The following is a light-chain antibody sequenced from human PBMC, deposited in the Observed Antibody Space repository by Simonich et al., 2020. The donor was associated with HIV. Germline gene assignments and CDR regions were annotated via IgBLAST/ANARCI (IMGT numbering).Light chain of an antibody. CDR1: SSDVGAYDY. Sequence: QSALTQPRSVSGSPGQSVTISCTGTSSDVGAYDYSSWYQQHPGRAPKLLIFDVSKCTSGVPDRFSGAKSGNTASLTISGLQTEDEAHYYCCSYAGSYTFVFGEGTKLTVL. CDR3: CSYAGSYTFV. CDR2: DVS. J-gene: IGLJ2*01. V-gene: IGLV2-11*01.